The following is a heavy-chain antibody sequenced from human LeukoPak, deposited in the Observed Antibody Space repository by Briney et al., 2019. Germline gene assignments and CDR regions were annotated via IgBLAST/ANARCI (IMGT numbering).Heavy chain of an antibody. CDR3: ARDPDCYDDNPYFDY. V-gene: IGHV1-18*01. CDR2: ISAYNGNT. CDR1: GYTFTSYG. D-gene: IGHD2-21*01. J-gene: IGHJ4*02. Sequence: ASVKVSCKASGYTFTSYGISWVRQAPGQGLEWMGWISAYNGNTNYAQKLQGRVTMTTDTSTSTAYMELRSLRSDDTAVYYCARDPDCYDDNPYFDYWGQGTLVTVSS.